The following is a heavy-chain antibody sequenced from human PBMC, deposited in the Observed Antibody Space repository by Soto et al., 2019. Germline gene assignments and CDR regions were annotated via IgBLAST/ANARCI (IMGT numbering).Heavy chain of an antibody. CDR2: ISAYNGNT. CDR3: AGGLADGIVGATL. V-gene: IGHV1-18*01. J-gene: IGHJ4*02. Sequence: QVQLVQSGAEVKKPGASVKVSCKASGYNFTSYGISWVRQAPGRGVEWMGWISAYNGNTNYAQKLQGRVTMTTDTSPDTAYMELRSLRSDDTALEYCAGGLADGIVGATLWGQGTLVTVSS. D-gene: IGHD1-26*01. CDR1: GYNFTSYG.